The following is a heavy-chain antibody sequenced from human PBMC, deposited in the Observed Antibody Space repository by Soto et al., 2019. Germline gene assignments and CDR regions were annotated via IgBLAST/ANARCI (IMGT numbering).Heavy chain of an antibody. Sequence: SETLSLTCTVSGGSISSYYWSWIRQPPGKGLEWIGYIYYSGSTNYNPSLKSRVTISVDTSKNQFSLKLSSVTAADTAVYYCAREGIYSGYAVDYWGQGTLVTVSS. CDR2: IYYSGST. V-gene: IGHV4-59*01. CDR1: GGSISSYY. D-gene: IGHD5-12*01. J-gene: IGHJ4*02. CDR3: AREGIYSGYAVDY.